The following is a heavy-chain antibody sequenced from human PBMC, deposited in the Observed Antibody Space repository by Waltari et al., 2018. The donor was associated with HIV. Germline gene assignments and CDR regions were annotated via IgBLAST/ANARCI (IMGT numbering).Heavy chain of an antibody. CDR1: GFAFNNYA. Sequence: EVQLLESGGGLVQPGESLRLSCTASGFAFNNYAINWVPQAPGKGLEWVSAISGSSYIHTYYADSVKGRFTVSRDNSKRTVYLQMNSLRVEDTAVYYCAHQISGQWLTPGHWGQGTLVTVSS. CDR2: ISGSSYIHT. J-gene: IGHJ4*02. D-gene: IGHD6-19*01. CDR3: AHQISGQWLTPGH. V-gene: IGHV3-23*01.